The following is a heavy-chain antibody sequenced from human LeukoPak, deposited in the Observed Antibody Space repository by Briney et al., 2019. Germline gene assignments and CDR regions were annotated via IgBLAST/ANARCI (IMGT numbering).Heavy chain of an antibody. CDR1: GDSISSGRNY. V-gene: IGHV4-39*01. CDR3: ARRWDPSPFDY. CDR2: IYYSGRT. D-gene: IGHD1-26*01. Sequence: PSETLSLTCSVSGDSISSGRNYWGWVRQPPGKGLEWIGSIYYSGRTYYNPSLKSRVTISVDTSKNQFSLKLSSVTAADTAIYYCARRWDPSPFDYWGQGTLVTVSS. J-gene: IGHJ4*02.